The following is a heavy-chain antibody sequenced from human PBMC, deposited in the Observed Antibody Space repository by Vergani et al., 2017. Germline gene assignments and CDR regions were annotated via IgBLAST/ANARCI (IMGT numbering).Heavy chain of an antibody. J-gene: IGHJ6*02. CDR2: IRFDGSNK. D-gene: IGHD3-10*01. Sequence: QVQLVESGGGVVQPGGSLRLSCAASGLTFSTCGMHWVRQAPGKGLEWVAFIRFDGSNKYYGDSVNGRFIISRENSKNTVDLRMNSLRTDDTAIYYCAKDRPPNMCRGAYGMDGWGQGTTVTVSS. CDR3: AKDRPPNMCRGAYGMDG. V-gene: IGHV3-30*02. CDR1: GLTFSTCG.